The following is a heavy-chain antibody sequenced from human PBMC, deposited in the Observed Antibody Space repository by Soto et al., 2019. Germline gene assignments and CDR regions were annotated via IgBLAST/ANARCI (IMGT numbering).Heavy chain of an antibody. CDR1: GYSISSGYY. D-gene: IGHD3-22*01. V-gene: IGHV4-38-2*01. J-gene: IGHJ5*02. CDR3: ARAPRELLYDSSGYYFRWFDP. CDR2: IYHSGST. Sequence: SETLSLTCAVSGYSISSGYYWGWIRQPPGKGLEWIGSIYHSGSTYYNPSLKSRVTISVDTSKNQFSLKLSSVTAADTAVYYCARAPRELLYDSSGYYFRWFDPWGQGTLVTVSS.